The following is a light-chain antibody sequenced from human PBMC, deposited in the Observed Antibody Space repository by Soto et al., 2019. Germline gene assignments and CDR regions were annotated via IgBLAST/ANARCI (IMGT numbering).Light chain of an antibody. CDR2: AAS. J-gene: IGKJ1*01. CDR3: QKYNNAPQT. CDR1: RGIIDY. Sequence: DVQMTQSPSSLSASVGDRVTITCRASRGIIDYLAWYQQKPGKAPNLLIYAASTLHSGVPSRFSGSGSGTDFTFTITNLQPEDVGTYYCQKYNNAPQTFGPGTKVEIK. V-gene: IGKV1-27*01.